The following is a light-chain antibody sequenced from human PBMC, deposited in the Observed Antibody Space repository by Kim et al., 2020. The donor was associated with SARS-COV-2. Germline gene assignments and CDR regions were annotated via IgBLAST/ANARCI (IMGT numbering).Light chain of an antibody. J-gene: IGLJ2*01. CDR1: KLGDKF. Sequence: VSPGQTANITCSGDKLGDKFACWYQQRPSQSPVLVIHQDVKRPSGIPERFSGSNSGNTATLTISGTQAMDEADYYCQAWDRNTVVFGGGTQLTVL. V-gene: IGLV3-1*01. CDR2: QDV. CDR3: QAWDRNTVV.